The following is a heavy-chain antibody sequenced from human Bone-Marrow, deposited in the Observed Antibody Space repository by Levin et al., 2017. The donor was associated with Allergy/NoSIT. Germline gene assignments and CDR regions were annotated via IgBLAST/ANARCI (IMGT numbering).Heavy chain of an antibody. CDR3: AKDRSRVSSRYYYYHGMDV. V-gene: IGHV3-30*18. CDR1: GFTFSSYG. Sequence: GESLKISCAASGFTFSSYGIHWVRQAPGKGLEWVAVISFDGSNKYYADSVKGRFTISRDNSKNTLYLQMDSLRAEDTAVYYCAKDRSRVSSRYYYYHGMDVWGQGTTVTVSS. D-gene: IGHD6-13*01. CDR2: ISFDGSNK. J-gene: IGHJ6*02.